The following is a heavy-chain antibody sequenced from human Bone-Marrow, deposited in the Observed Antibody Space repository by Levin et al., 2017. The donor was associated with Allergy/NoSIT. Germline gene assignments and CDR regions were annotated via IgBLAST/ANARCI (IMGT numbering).Heavy chain of an antibody. CDR3: ARDPTYYDFWSGYQSAWGVGWFDP. V-gene: IGHV1-3*01. J-gene: IGHJ5*02. CDR1: GYTFTSYA. D-gene: IGHD3-3*01. CDR2: INAGNGNT. Sequence: EASVKVSCKASGYTFTSYAMHWVRQAPGQRLEWMGWINAGNGNTKYSQKFQGRVTITRDTSASTAYMELSSLRSEDTAVYYCARDPTYYDFWSGYQSAWGVGWFDPWGQGTLVTVSS.